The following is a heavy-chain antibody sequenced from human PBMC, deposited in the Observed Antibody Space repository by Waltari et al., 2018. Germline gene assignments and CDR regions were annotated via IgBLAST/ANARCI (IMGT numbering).Heavy chain of an antibody. Sequence: QVQLVQSGAEVKKPGSSVKVSCKASGGTFSSYAISWVRQAPGQGLEWMGGIIPICGKANYAQKFQGRVTITADESTSTAYMELSSLRSEDTAVYYCARENGVVVPAASYYYYGMDVWGQGTTVTVSS. J-gene: IGHJ6*02. D-gene: IGHD2-2*01. CDR1: GGTFSSYA. CDR3: ARENGVVVPAASYYYYGMDV. CDR2: IIPICGKA. V-gene: IGHV1-69*01.